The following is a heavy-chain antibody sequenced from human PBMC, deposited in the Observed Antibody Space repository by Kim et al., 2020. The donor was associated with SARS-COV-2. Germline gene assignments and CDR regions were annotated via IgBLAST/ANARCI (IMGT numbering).Heavy chain of an antibody. CDR3: ARLGQPAPLDY. V-gene: IGHV4-34*01. D-gene: IGHD3-10*01. Sequence: SETLSLTCAVYGGSFSGYYWSWIRQPPGKGLEWIGEINHSGSTNYNPSLKSRVTISVDTSKNQFSLKLSSVTAADTAVYYCARLGQPAPLDYWGQGTLVT. J-gene: IGHJ4*02. CDR2: INHSGST. CDR1: GGSFSGYY.